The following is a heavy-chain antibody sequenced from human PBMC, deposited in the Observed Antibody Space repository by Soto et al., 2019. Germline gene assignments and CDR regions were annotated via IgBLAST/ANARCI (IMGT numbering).Heavy chain of an antibody. CDR3: ARGDYDILTGYYPELNPFDY. CDR2: IYYSGST. Sequence: SETLSLTCTVSGGSISSSSYYWGWIRQPPGKGLEWIEYIYYSGSTYYNPSLKSRVTISVDTSKNQYSLKLSSVTAADTAVYYCARGDYDILTGYYPELNPFDYWGQGTLVTVSS. CDR1: GGSISSSSYY. D-gene: IGHD3-9*01. J-gene: IGHJ4*02. V-gene: IGHV4-30-4*08.